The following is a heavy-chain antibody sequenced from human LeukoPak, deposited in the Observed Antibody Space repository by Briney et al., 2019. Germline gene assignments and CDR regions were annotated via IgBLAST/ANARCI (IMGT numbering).Heavy chain of an antibody. J-gene: IGHJ4*02. V-gene: IGHV3-48*01. CDR2: INSISSTI. CDR1: GFTFSSYI. D-gene: IGHD4-17*01. Sequence: GGSLRLSCAASGFTFSSYIMNWVRQAPGKGLEWVSYINSISSTIYYADSVKGRFTISRDNAKNSLYLQMNSLRAEDTAVYYCARAGYGYYFDYWGQGTLVTVSS. CDR3: ARAGYGYYFDY.